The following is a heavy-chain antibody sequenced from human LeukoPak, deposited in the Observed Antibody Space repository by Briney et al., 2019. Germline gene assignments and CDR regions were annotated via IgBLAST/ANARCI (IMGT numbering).Heavy chain of an antibody. CDR1: GFTFSNYW. D-gene: IGHD4-11*01. CDR3: ARDKGTVTISDC. J-gene: IGHJ4*02. V-gene: IGHV3-7*01. CDR2: IKQDGSEK. Sequence: GGSLRLSCAASGFTFSNYWMSWVRQAPGKGLEWVANIKQDGSEKYYVDSVKGRFTISRDNAKNSLYLQMNSLRAEDTAVYYCARDKGTVTISDCWGQGTLVTISS.